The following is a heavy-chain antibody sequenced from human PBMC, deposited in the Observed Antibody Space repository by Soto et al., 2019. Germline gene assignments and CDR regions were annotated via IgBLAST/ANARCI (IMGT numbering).Heavy chain of an antibody. CDR1: GFTFSNAW. J-gene: IGHJ4*02. D-gene: IGHD4-17*01. V-gene: IGHV3-15*01. CDR2: IKSKTDGGTT. CDR3: TMRTTVTTFRDY. Sequence: EVQLVESGGGLVKPVGSLRLSCAASGFTFSNAWMSWVRQAPGKGLEWVGRIKSKTDGGTTDYAAPVKGRFTISRDDSKNTLYLQMNSLKTEDTAVYYCTMRTTVTTFRDYWGQGPLVTVSS.